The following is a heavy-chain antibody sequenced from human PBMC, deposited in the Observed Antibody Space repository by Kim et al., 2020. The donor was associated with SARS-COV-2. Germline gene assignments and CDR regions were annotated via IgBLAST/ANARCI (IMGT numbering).Heavy chain of an antibody. V-gene: IGHV6-1*01. CDR3: AREEVPAAMWSYYYYGMDV. CDR2: TYYRSKWYN. D-gene: IGHD2-2*01. J-gene: IGHJ6*02. CDR1: GDSVSSNSAA. Sequence: SQTLSLPCAISGDSVSSNSAAWNWIRQSPSRGLEWLGRTYYRSKWYNDYAVSVKSRITINPDTSKNQFSLQLNSVTPEDTAVYYCAREEVPAAMWSYYYYGMDVWGQGTTVTVSS.